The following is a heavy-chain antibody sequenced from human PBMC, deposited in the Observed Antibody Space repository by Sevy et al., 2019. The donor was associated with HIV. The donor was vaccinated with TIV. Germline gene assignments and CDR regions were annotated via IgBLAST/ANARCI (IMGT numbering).Heavy chain of an antibody. V-gene: IGHV6-1*01. J-gene: IGHJ4*02. D-gene: IGHD3-10*01. CDR2: TYYKSKWYN. Sequence: SQTLSLTCTISGDSVSTYSAARNWIRQSPSRGLEWLGRTYYKSKWYNDYALSVKSRISINPDTPKNQISLQLNSVTPEDTAVYYCARESRWFFFHFDYWGQGTLVTVSS. CDR3: ARESRWFFFHFDY. CDR1: GDSVSTYSAA.